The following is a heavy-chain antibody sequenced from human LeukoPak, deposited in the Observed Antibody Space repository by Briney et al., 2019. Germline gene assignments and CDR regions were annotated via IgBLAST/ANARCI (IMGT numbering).Heavy chain of an antibody. Sequence: ASVKVSCKASGYTFTSYGISWVRQAPEQGLEWMGWISAYNGNTNCAQKLQGRVTMTTDTSTSTAYMELRSLRSDDTAVYYCARQYSSRWGVDHWGQGTLVTVSS. D-gene: IGHD6-13*01. CDR3: ARQYSSRWGVDH. J-gene: IGHJ4*02. CDR1: GYTFTSYG. V-gene: IGHV1-18*01. CDR2: ISAYNGNT.